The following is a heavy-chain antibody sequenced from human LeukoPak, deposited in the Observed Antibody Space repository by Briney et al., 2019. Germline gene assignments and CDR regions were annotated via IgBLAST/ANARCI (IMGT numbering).Heavy chain of an antibody. CDR3: ARDAYSGSHALDH. V-gene: IGHV3-21*01. D-gene: IGHD1-26*01. J-gene: IGHJ4*02. CDR2: ISGSSSYI. CDR1: GFTFSSYS. Sequence: GGSLRLSCAASGFTFSSYSMNCVRQAPGKGLEWVSSISGSSSYIYYADSVKGRFTISRDNAKNSLYLQMNSLRAEDTAVYNCARDAYSGSHALDHWGQGTLVTVSS.